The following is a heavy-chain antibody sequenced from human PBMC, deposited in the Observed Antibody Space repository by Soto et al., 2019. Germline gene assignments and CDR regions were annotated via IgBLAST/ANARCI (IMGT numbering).Heavy chain of an antibody. Sequence: PGGSLRLSCAASGFTFSSYGMHWVRQAPGKGLEWVAVIWYDGSNKYYADSVKGRFTISRDNSKNTLYLQMNSLRAEDTAVYYCARVPGRSIETGLYGMDVWGQGTTVTVSS. CDR2: IWYDGSNK. V-gene: IGHV3-33*01. CDR3: ARVPGRSIETGLYGMDV. D-gene: IGHD6-6*01. J-gene: IGHJ6*02. CDR1: GFTFSSYG.